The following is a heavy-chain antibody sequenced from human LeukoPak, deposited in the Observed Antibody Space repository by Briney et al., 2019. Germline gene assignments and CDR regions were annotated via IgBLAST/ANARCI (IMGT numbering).Heavy chain of an antibody. CDR3: ARSGGHSFGLMDS. Sequence: ASVKVSCKASGYTFNDYYMHWVRRAPGQGFEWMGWINPHSGDTKFAQKFHGRVTMTRDTSISTAYMELSSLKSDDTATYYCARSGGHSFGLMDSWGQGTLVTVSS. J-gene: IGHJ4*02. CDR1: GYTFNDYY. D-gene: IGHD5-18*01. CDR2: INPHSGDT. V-gene: IGHV1-2*02.